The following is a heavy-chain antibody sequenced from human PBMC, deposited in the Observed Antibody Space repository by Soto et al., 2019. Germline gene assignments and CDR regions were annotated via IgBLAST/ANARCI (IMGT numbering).Heavy chain of an antibody. J-gene: IGHJ6*02. Sequence: GGSLRLSCAASGFTFSSYAMSWVRQAPGKGLEWVSAISGSGGSTYYADSVKGRFTISRDNSKNTLYLQMNSLRAEDTAVYYCANHFPYYDFWSPDYYYYYGMDVWGQGTTVTVSS. CDR3: ANHFPYYDFWSPDYYYYYGMDV. CDR1: GFTFSSYA. V-gene: IGHV3-23*01. CDR2: ISGSGGST. D-gene: IGHD3-3*01.